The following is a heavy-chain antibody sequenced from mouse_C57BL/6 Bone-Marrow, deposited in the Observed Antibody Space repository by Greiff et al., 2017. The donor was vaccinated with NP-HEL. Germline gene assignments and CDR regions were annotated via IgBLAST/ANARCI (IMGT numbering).Heavy chain of an antibody. J-gene: IGHJ1*03. D-gene: IGHD2-4*01. CDR3: AKRNDYGGAHWYFAV. CDR2: IDPEDGET. Sequence: EVQLQQSGAELVKPGASVKLSCTASGFNIKDYYMHWVQQRTEQGLEWIGRIDPEDGETKYAPKFQGKATITADTSSNTAYLQRSSLTSEDTAVYYCAKRNDYGGAHWYFAVWGTGTTVTVSS. CDR1: GFNIKDYY. V-gene: IGHV14-2*01.